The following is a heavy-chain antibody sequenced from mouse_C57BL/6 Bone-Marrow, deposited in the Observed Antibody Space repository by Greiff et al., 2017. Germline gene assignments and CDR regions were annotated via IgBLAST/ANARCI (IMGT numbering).Heavy chain of an antibody. Sequence: VQLVESGAELAKPGASVKLSCKASGYTFTSYWMHWVKQRPGQGLGWVGDINPSRGYTKYNQKIKDKATITADKSYSAAYMQLSSLTYEDSAVYCCAYYGYWGQGTTVTVSS. CDR1: GYTFTSYW. CDR3: AYYGY. D-gene: IGHD1-1*01. CDR2: INPSRGYT. V-gene: IGHV1-7*01. J-gene: IGHJ2*01.